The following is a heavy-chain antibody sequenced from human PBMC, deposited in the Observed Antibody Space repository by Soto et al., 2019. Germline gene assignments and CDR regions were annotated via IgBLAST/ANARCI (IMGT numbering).Heavy chain of an antibody. CDR1: GGTFSSYA. D-gene: IGHD2-2*03. Sequence: SVKVSCKASGGTFSSYAISWVRQAPGQGLEWMGGIIPIFGTANYAQKFQGRVTITADESTSTAYMELSSLRSEDTAVYYCASDVEMDMSQYYYYGMDVWGQGTTVTVSS. CDR2: IIPIFGTA. CDR3: ASDVEMDMSQYYYYGMDV. J-gene: IGHJ6*02. V-gene: IGHV1-69*13.